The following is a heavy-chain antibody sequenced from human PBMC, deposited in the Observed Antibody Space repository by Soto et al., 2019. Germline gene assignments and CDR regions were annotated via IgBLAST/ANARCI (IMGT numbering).Heavy chain of an antibody. CDR1: GVSISSGGYY. V-gene: IGHV4-31*03. CDR3: ARDWPDYDSSGYIEGFYP. CDR2: IYYSGST. D-gene: IGHD3-22*01. Sequence: SETLSLTCTVSGVSISSGGYYWILIRQHPGKGLEWIGYIYYSGSTYYNPSLKSRVTISVDTSKNQFSLKLSSVTAADTAVYYCARDWPDYDSSGYIEGFYPWGQGNLVTVAS. J-gene: IGHJ5*02.